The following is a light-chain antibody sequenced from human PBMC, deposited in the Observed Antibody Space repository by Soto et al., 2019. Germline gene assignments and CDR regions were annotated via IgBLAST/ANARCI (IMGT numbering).Light chain of an antibody. CDR3: SSYAGSNNWV. CDR1: SSDVGGYNY. J-gene: IGLJ3*02. V-gene: IGLV2-8*01. CDR2: KVS. Sequence: QSALTQPPSASGSPGQSVTIACTGTSSDVGGYNYVSWYQQHPGKAPKLMISKVSKRPSGVPDRFSGSKSGNTASLTVSGLLAEDEADYYCSSYAGSNNWVFGGGTKVTVL.